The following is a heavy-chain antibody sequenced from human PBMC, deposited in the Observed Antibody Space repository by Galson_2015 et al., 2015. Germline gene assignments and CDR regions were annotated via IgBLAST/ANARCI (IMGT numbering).Heavy chain of an antibody. CDR1: GYTFTTYY. V-gene: IGHV1-46*01. CDR2: INPSGGTT. D-gene: IGHD4-23*01. CDR3: ARGWGGLGYGGNWAHFDS. Sequence: SVKVSCKASGYTFTTYYMHWVRQAPGQGLEWMGIINPSGGTTSYAQKFQGRVTLTTDTSTTTVSMDLSSLRSDDTAVYYCARGWGGLGYGGNWAHFDSWGQGTLVTVSS. J-gene: IGHJ4*02.